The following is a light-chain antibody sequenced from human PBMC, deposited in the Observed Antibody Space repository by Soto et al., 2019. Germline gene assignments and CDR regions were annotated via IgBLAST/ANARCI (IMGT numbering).Light chain of an antibody. J-gene: IGKJ4*01. CDR3: QQRSRWPLT. CDR1: QSVSSS. CDR2: DAS. Sequence: EIVLTQSPATLSLSPGETATLSCRASQSVSSSLAWYQQKPGQTPRLLIYDASNRATGIPARFSGSGSGTAFTLPVSSLEPEDFAVYYCQQRSRWPLTFGGGTKVEIK. V-gene: IGKV3-11*01.